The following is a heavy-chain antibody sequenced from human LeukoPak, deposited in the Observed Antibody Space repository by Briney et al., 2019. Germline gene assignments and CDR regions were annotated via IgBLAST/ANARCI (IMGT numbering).Heavy chain of an antibody. J-gene: IGHJ4*02. Sequence: PGGSLRLSCAAFGFTFSSYAMHWVRQAPGKGLEWVAVISYDGSNKYYADSVKGRFTISRDNSKNTLYLQMNSLRAEDTAVYYCARESTRYSSSWYYRPPVDYWGQGTLVTVSS. CDR1: GFTFSSYA. CDR2: ISYDGSNK. D-gene: IGHD6-13*01. CDR3: ARESTRYSSSWYYRPPVDY. V-gene: IGHV3-30-3*01.